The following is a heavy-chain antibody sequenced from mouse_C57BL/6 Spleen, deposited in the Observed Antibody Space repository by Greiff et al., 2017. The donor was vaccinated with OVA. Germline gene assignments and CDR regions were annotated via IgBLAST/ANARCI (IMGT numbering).Heavy chain of an antibody. J-gene: IGHJ1*03. D-gene: IGHD1-1*01. CDR1: GFTFSSYG. CDR3: ASPSHYYGSSLGGYFDF. Sequence: VQLKESGGDLVKPGGSLKLSCAASGFTFSSYGMSWVRQTPDKRLEWVATISRGGSYTYYPDSVKGRFTISRDNAKNTPYLQLSSLKSEDTAMYYCASPSHYYGSSLGGYFDFWGTGTTVTVSS. V-gene: IGHV5-6*01. CDR2: ISRGGSYT.